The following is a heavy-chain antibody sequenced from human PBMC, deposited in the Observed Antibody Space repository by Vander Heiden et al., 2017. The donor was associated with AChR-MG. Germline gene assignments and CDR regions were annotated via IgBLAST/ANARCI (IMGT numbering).Heavy chain of an antibody. V-gene: IGHV3-30-3*01. D-gene: IGHD4-17*01. J-gene: IGHJ4*02. CDR2: ISDDGSSK. Sequence: VQLVESGGGVVQPGTSLRLSCITSGFAFSRFAVHWVRQAPGKGLEWVAVISDDGSSKYYADSVKGRCTISRDNSKKAVDLQMNSLRAEDSAVYYCARDRLTATTSFDYWGQGTLVTVSS. CDR3: ARDRLTATTSFDY. CDR1: GFAFSRFA.